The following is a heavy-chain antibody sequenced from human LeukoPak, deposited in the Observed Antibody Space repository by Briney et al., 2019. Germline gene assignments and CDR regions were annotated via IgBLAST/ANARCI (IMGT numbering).Heavy chain of an antibody. CDR1: GDSVSSNSAN. V-gene: IGHV6-1*01. Sequence: SQTLSLTCAISGDSVSSNSANWNWIRQSPSRGLEWLGRTYYRSRWYTDYAVSVKSRITINQDTSKNQFSLQLNSVTPDDTAVYYCARAGWELLRPKWYFGLWGRGTLVTVSS. J-gene: IGHJ2*01. CDR2: TYYRSRWYT. CDR3: ARAGWELLRPKWYFGL. D-gene: IGHD1-26*01.